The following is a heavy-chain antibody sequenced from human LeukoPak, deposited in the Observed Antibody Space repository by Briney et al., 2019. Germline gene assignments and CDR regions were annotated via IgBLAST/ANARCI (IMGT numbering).Heavy chain of an antibody. V-gene: IGHV3-7*01. CDR2: IKQDGSEK. Sequence: GGSLRLSCAASGFTFSSYWMSWVRQAPGEWLEWVANIKQDGSEKYYVDSVKGRFTISRDNAKNSLYPQMNSLRAEDTAVYYCARDPEGIAVAEGDYWGQGTLVTVSS. CDR1: GFTFSSYW. D-gene: IGHD6-19*01. CDR3: ARDPEGIAVAEGDY. J-gene: IGHJ4*02.